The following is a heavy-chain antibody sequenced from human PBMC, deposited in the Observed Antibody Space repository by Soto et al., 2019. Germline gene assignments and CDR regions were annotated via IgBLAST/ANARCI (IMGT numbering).Heavy chain of an antibody. V-gene: IGHV3-74*01. CDR1: GFTFSNYW. Sequence: EVQLVESGGGLVQPGGSLRLSCAASGFTFSNYWMHWVRQVPGTGLVWVSRINTDGSTTSYADSVKGRFTISRDNAKDTLYLHMNSLRAEDTAVYYCARVRNGDWYFDYWGQGTLVTISS. CDR3: ARVRNGDWYFDY. J-gene: IGHJ4*02. CDR2: INTDGSTT. D-gene: IGHD4-17*01.